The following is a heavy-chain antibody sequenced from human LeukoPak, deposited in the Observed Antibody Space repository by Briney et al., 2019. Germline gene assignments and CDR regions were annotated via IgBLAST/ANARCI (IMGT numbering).Heavy chain of an antibody. D-gene: IGHD4-4*01. J-gene: IGHJ4*02. CDR2: VYYSGST. CDR3: ARGEDYSNYGWMYYFDY. Sequence: PSETLSLTCTVSNDSISSYYWSWIRQPPGKGLEWIGHVYYSGSTNYNPSLKNRVTISVDTSKNQFSLKLSSVTAADTAVYYCARGEDYSNYGWMYYFDYWGQGTLVTVSS. V-gene: IGHV4-59*12. CDR1: NDSISSYY.